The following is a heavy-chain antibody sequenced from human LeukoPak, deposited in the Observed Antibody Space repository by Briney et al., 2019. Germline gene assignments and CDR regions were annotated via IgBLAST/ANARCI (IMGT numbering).Heavy chain of an antibody. CDR1: GGSFSGYY. D-gene: IGHD6-13*01. CDR2: IYYSGST. CDR3: ARGQRLRAAAGTRWLGYYYYMDV. V-gene: IGHV4-34*01. J-gene: IGHJ6*03. Sequence: SETLSLTCAVYGGSFSGYYWGWIRQPPGKGLEWIGSIYYSGSTYYNPSLKSRVTISVDTSKNQFSLQLNSVTPEDTAVYYCARGQRLRAAAGTRWLGYYYYMDVWGKGTTVTVSS.